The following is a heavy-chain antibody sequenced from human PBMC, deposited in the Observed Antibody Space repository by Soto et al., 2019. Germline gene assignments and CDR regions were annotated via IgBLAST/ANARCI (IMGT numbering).Heavy chain of an antibody. CDR3: ARGLVGSGWNRDY. Sequence: QVQLQQWGAGLLKPSETLSLTCAVYGGSFSGYYWSWIRQPPGKVLEWIGEINHSGSTNYNPSFKCRVTMSVDTSKNQFSMKLSSVTAADTAVYYCARGLVGSGWNRDYWGQGTLVTVSS. CDR2: INHSGST. CDR1: GGSFSGYY. V-gene: IGHV4-34*01. D-gene: IGHD6-19*01. J-gene: IGHJ4*02.